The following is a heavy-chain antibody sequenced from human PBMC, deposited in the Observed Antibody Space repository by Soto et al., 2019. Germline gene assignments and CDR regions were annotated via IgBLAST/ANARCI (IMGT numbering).Heavy chain of an antibody. CDR2: IRSKANSYAT. CDR1: GFTFSGSA. Sequence: GGSLRLSCAASGFTFSGSAMHWVRQASGKGLEWVGRIRSKANSYATAYAASVKGRFTISRDDSKNTAYLQMNSLKTEDTAVYYCTRSPQIRLEHIVVVTAIPADDAFDIWGQGTMVTVSS. J-gene: IGHJ3*02. V-gene: IGHV3-73*01. CDR3: TRSPQIRLEHIVVVTAIPADDAFDI. D-gene: IGHD2-21*02.